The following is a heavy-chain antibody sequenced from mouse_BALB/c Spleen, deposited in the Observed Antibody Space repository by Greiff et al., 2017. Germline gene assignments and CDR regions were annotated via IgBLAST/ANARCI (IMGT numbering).Heavy chain of an antibody. CDR1: GYTFTSYT. CDR2: INPSSGYT. CDR3: ARNYGNYPYAMDY. Sequence: QVQLKESGAELARPGASVKMSCKASGYTFTSYTMHWVKQRPGQGLEWIGYINPSSGYTNYNQKFKDKATLTADKSSSTAYMQLSSLTSEDSAVYYCARNYGNYPYAMDYWGQGTSVTVSS. V-gene: IGHV1-4*01. J-gene: IGHJ4*01. D-gene: IGHD2-1*01.